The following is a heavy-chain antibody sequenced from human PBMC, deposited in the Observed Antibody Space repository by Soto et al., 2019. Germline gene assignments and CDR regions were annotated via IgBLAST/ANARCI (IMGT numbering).Heavy chain of an antibody. CDR3: VRDGPRITIYGYGDY. V-gene: IGHV3-30*04. J-gene: IGHJ4*02. Sequence: QVQLVESGGGVVQPGRSLRLSCAASGFTFSSFVMHWVRQAPGKGLEWVAALSYDGSNKNYADSVKGRFTISRDNSKSTLYLQMNSLRTEDTAVYYCVRDGPRITIYGYGDYRGQGTLVTVSS. D-gene: IGHD3-3*01. CDR1: GFTFSSFV. CDR2: LSYDGSNK.